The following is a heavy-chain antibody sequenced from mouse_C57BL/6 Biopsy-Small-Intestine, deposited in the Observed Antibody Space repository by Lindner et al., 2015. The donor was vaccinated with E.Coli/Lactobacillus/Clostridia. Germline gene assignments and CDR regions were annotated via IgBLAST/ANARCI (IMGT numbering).Heavy chain of an antibody. CDR3: ARWVYGHNYWYFDV. CDR1: GFTFSGYG. CDR2: ISSGSSTI. D-gene: IGHD1-1*02. J-gene: IGHJ1*03. Sequence: VQLRGVVGRLSEAWRSLKLSCAASGFTFSGYGMHWVRQAPEKGLEWVAYISSGSSTIYYADTVKGRFTISRDNADNTLFLQMTSLRSEDTAMYYCARWVYGHNYWYFDVWGTGTTVTVSS. V-gene: IGHV5-17*01.